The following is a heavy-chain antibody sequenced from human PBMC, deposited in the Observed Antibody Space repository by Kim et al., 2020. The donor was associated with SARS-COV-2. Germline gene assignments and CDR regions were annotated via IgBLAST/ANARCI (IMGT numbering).Heavy chain of an antibody. Sequence: SVKVSCKASGGTFSSYAISWVRQAPGQGLEWMGGIIPIFGTANYAQKFQGRVTITADESTSTAYMELSSLRSEDTAVYYCARARVMADYYDSSGYYDAFDIWGQGTMFTVSS. D-gene: IGHD3-22*01. J-gene: IGHJ3*02. CDR2: IIPIFGTA. CDR1: GGTFSSYA. CDR3: ARARVMADYYDSSGYYDAFDI. V-gene: IGHV1-69*13.